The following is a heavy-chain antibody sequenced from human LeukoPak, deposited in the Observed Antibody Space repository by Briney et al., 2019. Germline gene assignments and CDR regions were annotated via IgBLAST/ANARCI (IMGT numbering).Heavy chain of an antibody. CDR2: IYSGGST. J-gene: IGHJ6*03. Sequence: GGSLRLSCAASGFTVSSNYMSWVRPAPGKGLEWGSVIYSGGSTYYADSVKGRFTISRDNSKNTLYLQMNSLRAEDTAVYYCASHVGGRFLEKLYYYYYYMDVWGKGTTVTVSS. V-gene: IGHV3-53*01. D-gene: IGHD3-3*01. CDR1: GFTVSSNY. CDR3: ASHVGGRFLEKLYYYYYYMDV.